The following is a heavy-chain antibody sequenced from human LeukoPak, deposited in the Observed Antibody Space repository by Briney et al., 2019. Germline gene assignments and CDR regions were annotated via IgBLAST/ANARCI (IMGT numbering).Heavy chain of an antibody. V-gene: IGHV3-23*01. CDR3: AIRYDSSGSPFDY. CDR1: GFTFSSYA. J-gene: IGHJ4*02. Sequence: GGSLRLSCAASGFTFSSYAMSWLREAPGEGLECVSAISGSGGSTYYADSVKGRFTISRDNSKNTLYLQMNSLRAEDTAVYYCAIRYDSSGSPFDYWGQGTLVTVSS. D-gene: IGHD3-22*01. CDR2: ISGSGGST.